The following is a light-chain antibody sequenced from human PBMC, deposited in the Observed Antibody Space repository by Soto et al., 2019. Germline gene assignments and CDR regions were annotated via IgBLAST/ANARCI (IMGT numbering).Light chain of an antibody. Sequence: QSALTQPPSASGSPGQSVTISCIGTSSDVGVYNFVSWYQRHPGKAPKLMIYEVTKRPSGVPDRFSGSKSGNTASLTVSGLQAEDEADYYCCSFTSSNTHVFGTGTKLTVL. CDR1: SSDVGVYNF. J-gene: IGLJ1*01. CDR3: CSFTSSNTHV. CDR2: EVT. V-gene: IGLV2-8*01.